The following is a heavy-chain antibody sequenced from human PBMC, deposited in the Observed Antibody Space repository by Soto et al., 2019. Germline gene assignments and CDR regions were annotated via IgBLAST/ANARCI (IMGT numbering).Heavy chain of an antibody. D-gene: IGHD3-10*01. Sequence: SETLSLTCTVSGGSISSGGYYWSWIRQHPGKGLEWIGYIYYSGSTYYNPSLKSRVTISVDTSKNQFSLKLSSVTAADTAVYSCARQSITMVRGVIAAGHWFGRWGQEPWSPSPQ. CDR1: GGSISSGGYY. J-gene: IGHJ5*02. CDR2: IYYSGST. CDR3: ARQSITMVRGVIAAGHWFGR. V-gene: IGHV4-31*03.